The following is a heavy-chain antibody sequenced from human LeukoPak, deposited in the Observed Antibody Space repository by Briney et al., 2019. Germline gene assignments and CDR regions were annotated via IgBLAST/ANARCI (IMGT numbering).Heavy chain of an antibody. Sequence: ASVKVSCKASGYTFTGYYMHWVRQAPGQGLEWMGWINPNSGGTNYAQKFQGWVTMTRDTSISTAYMELSRLRSDDTAVYYCARGADYGDYHAVYWGQGTLVTVSS. CDR3: ARGADYGDYHAVY. CDR1: GYTFTGYY. D-gene: IGHD4-17*01. CDR2: INPNSGGT. V-gene: IGHV1-2*04. J-gene: IGHJ4*02.